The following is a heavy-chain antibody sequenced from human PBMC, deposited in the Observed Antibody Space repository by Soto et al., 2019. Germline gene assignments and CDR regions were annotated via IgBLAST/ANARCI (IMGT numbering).Heavy chain of an antibody. D-gene: IGHD4-17*01. J-gene: IGHJ4*02. CDR3: ARDRTYYGDYMGDY. CDR2: INAGNGNT. CDR1: GYTFTSYV. V-gene: IGHV1-3*01. Sequence: QVQLVQSGAEVKKPGASVKVSCKASGYTFTSYVLHWVRQAPGQRPEWMGWINAGNGNTKYSQNFQGRVTISKNTSASTVYMELRSLKSGDTAVYCCARDRTYYGDYMGDYWGQGTLVAVSS.